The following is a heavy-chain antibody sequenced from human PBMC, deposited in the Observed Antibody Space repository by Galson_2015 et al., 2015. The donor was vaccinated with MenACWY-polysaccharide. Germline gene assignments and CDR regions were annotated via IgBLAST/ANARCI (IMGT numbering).Heavy chain of an antibody. CDR1: GYTFTNYD. Sequence: SVKVSCKASGYTFTNYDINWVRQAPGQWLEWMAWMNPNSGNSGYAQKFHARVTLTKDTSINTAYLELSSLRSEDTAMYYCARTFGDFDYWGQGTLVTVSS. CDR2: MNPNSGNS. CDR3: ARTFGDFDY. V-gene: IGHV1-8*01. J-gene: IGHJ4*02. D-gene: IGHD3-10*01.